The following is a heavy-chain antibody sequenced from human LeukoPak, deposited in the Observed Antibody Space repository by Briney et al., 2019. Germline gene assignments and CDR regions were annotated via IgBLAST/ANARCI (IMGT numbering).Heavy chain of an antibody. V-gene: IGHV4-59*01. CDR2: VSHTGTT. CDR1: GASINGYY. CDR3: ARDRGGSYYTFDI. Sequence: PSETLSLTCSVSGASINGYYWSWIRQTPGKGLEWIGYVSHTGTTTNNPSLKSRVTITVDTSKSQFSLKMTSVTAADTAVYYCARDRGGSYYTFDIWGPGTMVTVSS. D-gene: IGHD1-26*01. J-gene: IGHJ3*02.